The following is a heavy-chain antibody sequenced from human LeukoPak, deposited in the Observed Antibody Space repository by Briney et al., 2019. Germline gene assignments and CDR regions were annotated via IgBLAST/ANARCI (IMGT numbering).Heavy chain of an antibody. CDR2: IYYSGST. D-gene: IGHD3-22*01. J-gene: IGHJ4*02. V-gene: IGHV4-59*01. Sequence: GSLRLSCAASGFTLSSYAMSWVRQGPGKGLEWIGFIYYSGSTNYKPSLKSRVTISVDTSKNQFSLKLSSVTAADTAVYYCARGGWNKFDYWGQGTLVTVSS. CDR3: ARGGWNKFDY. CDR1: GFTLSSYA.